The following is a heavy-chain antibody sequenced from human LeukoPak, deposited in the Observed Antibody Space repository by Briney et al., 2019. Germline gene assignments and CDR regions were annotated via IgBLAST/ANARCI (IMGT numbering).Heavy chain of an antibody. V-gene: IGHV3-7*03. CDR1: GFTFSNYW. Sequence: GGSLRLSCAASGFTFSNYWMTWVRQAPGKGLEWVANINRDGSERYYVDSVKGRFTISRDDAKSSLYLQMNSLRAEDTAVYYCARVGITMVRGVIITLAHYYYYYGMDVWGQGTTVTVSS. J-gene: IGHJ6*02. D-gene: IGHD3-10*01. CDR2: INRDGSER. CDR3: ARVGITMVRGVIITLAHYYYYYGMDV.